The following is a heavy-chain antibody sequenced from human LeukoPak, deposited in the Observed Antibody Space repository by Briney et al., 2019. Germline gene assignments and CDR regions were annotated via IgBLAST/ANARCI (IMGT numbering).Heavy chain of an antibody. Sequence: GGSLRFSSAGSGFTFSSYWMHWVRQAPWKGLVWVSRINSDGSSTSYADSVKGRFTISRDNSTNTQYLQMNSLRAEDSAVYYCAKGYVSAGSYYPSFDYWGQGTLVTVSS. D-gene: IGHD3-10*01. V-gene: IGHV3-74*01. CDR3: AKGYVSAGSYYPSFDY. CDR1: GFTFSSYW. J-gene: IGHJ4*02. CDR2: INSDGSST.